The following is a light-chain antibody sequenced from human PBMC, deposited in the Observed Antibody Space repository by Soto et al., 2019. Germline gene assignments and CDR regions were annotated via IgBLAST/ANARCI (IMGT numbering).Light chain of an antibody. V-gene: IGKV3D-15*01. CDR3: QQYNSWPIT. CDR1: QNINSD. Sequence: EIVMTQSPATLSVSPGESATLSCRASQNINSDLAWYVQKPGQAPRRVIYGASTWGTDVPPRLTGSGSGTEFTLTIDGLQSDAFAVYCSQQYNSWPITFGQGTRL. CDR2: GAS. J-gene: IGKJ5*01.